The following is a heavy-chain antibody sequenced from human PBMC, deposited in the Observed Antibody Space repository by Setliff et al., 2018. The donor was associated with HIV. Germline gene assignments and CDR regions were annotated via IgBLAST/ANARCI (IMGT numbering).Heavy chain of an antibody. D-gene: IGHD3-3*01. J-gene: IGHJ4*02. Sequence: SETRSLTCTVSGDSVSRSNYYWAWIHQPPGKGLEWIGSIDYNEITYYNPSLKSRVTLSVDTPKNQFSLYLSSVTASDTAVYYCASLFRLSGFWISFLPDYWGQGILVTVSS. CDR1: GDSVSRSNYY. V-gene: IGHV4-39*01. CDR2: IDYNEIT. CDR3: ASLFRLSGFWISFLPDY.